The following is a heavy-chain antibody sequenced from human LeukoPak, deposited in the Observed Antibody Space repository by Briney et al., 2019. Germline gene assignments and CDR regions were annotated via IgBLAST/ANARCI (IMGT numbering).Heavy chain of an antibody. D-gene: IGHD2-21*01. CDR2: IYRGGST. J-gene: IGHJ4*02. Sequence: PGGSLRLSCAASGFTVSSNYMSLVRQAPGKGLEWVSVIYRGGSTYYADSVKGRFTISRDNSKKTLNLQLNSMRAEDAAVYYCARGYSSDNWGEGTLVTVYS. CDR1: GFTVSSNY. V-gene: IGHV3-66*01. CDR3: ARGYSSDN.